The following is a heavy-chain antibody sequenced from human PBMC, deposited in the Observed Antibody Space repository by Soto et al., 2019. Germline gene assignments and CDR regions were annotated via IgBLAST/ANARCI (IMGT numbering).Heavy chain of an antibody. J-gene: IGHJ4*02. D-gene: IGHD1-7*01. CDR2: ISANGQGI. V-gene: IGHV3-23*01. Sequence: GGSLRLSCAASGFTFNNYAMSWVRQAPGKGLEWVSAISANGQGIYYADSVKGRFIISRDSSKNTVFLYMDSLTAEDTAVYYCAKDGITGTRDFDYWGQGTLVTVSS. CDR1: GFTFNNYA. CDR3: AKDGITGTRDFDY.